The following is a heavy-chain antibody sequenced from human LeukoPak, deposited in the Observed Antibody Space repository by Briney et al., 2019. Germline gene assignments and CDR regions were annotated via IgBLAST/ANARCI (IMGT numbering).Heavy chain of an antibody. CDR1: GYTFTGYY. V-gene: IGHV1-2*06. CDR2: INPNSGGT. J-gene: IGHJ1*01. CDR3: ARDHYDSSGYSMGY. D-gene: IGHD3-22*01. Sequence: ASVKVSYKASGYTFTGYYMHWVRQAPGQGLEWMGRINPNSGGTNYAQKFQGRVTMTRDTSISTAYMELSRLRSDDTAVYYCARDHYDSSGYSMGYWGQGTLVTVSS.